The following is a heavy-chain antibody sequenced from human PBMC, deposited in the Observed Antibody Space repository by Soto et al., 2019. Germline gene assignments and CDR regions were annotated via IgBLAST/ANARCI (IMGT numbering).Heavy chain of an antibody. Sequence: GGSLRLSCAASGFTFSSYSMNWVRQAPGKGLEWVSSISSSSSYIYYADSVKGRFTISRDNAKNSLYLQMNSLRAEDTAVYYCARALDYDFWSGQYYFDYWGQGTLVTV. CDR3: ARALDYDFWSGQYYFDY. CDR1: GFTFSSYS. V-gene: IGHV3-21*01. J-gene: IGHJ4*02. CDR2: ISSSSSYI. D-gene: IGHD3-3*01.